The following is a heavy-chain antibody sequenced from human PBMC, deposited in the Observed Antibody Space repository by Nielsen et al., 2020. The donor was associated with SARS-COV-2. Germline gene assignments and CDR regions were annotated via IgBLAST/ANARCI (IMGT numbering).Heavy chain of an antibody. CDR3: SSPTVAY. V-gene: IGHV3-73*01. CDR1: GFTFSGFA. CDR2: IRSYANEYAT. D-gene: IGHD4-23*01. Sequence: GESLKISCVASGFTFSGFAMHWVRQASGKGLEWLGRIRSYANEYATAYAASVKGRFTISRDDSKNTAYLQMNSLKTEDTAVYYCSSPTVAYWGQGTLVTVSS. J-gene: IGHJ4*02.